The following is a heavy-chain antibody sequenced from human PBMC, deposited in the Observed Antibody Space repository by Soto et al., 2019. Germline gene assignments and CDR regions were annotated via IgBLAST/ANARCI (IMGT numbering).Heavy chain of an antibody. J-gene: IGHJ4*02. CDR1: GFTFRNAW. CDR3: VTSSSHFDY. D-gene: IGHD1-26*01. CDR2: IKSNTDGGTT. Sequence: PGGSLRLSCAASGFTFRNAWMNWVRQAPGKGLEWVGRIKSNTDGGTTDYAAPVKGRFTLSRDDSENTLYLQMNSLNTEDTAVYFCVTSSSHFDYWGQGTLVTVSS. V-gene: IGHV3-15*07.